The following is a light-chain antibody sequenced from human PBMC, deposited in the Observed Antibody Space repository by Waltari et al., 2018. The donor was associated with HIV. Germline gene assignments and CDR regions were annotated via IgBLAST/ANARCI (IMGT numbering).Light chain of an antibody. CDR2: GAS. CDR3: QQYGSSPTWT. CDR1: QSVSSSY. Sequence: EIVLTQSPGPLSLSPGESATPSCRASQSVSSSYLAWYQQKPGQAPRLLIYGASSRATGIPDRFSGSGSGTDFTLTISRLEPEDFAVYYCQQYGSSPTWTFGQGTKVEIK. V-gene: IGKV3-20*01. J-gene: IGKJ1*01.